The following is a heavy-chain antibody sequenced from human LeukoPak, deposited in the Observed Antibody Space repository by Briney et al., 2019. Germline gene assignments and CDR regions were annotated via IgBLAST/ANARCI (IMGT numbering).Heavy chain of an antibody. CDR3: ATVVPAARFAY. J-gene: IGHJ4*02. CDR1: GGSIRSSSYY. CDR2: IYHSGRT. V-gene: IGHV4-39*01. D-gene: IGHD2-2*01. Sequence: SAPLSLTCTVSGGSIRSSSYYWGWIRQPPGKGLEWIGNIYHSGRTWNNPSLKSRVTTSVDTSKNQFSLKVTSVTAADTAVYYCATVVPAARFAYWDQGSLVTVSS.